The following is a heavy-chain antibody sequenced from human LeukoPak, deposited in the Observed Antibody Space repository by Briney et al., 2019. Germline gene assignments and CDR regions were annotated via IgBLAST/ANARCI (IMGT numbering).Heavy chain of an antibody. CDR2: INQDGSDK. D-gene: IGHD3-3*02. CDR1: EFTFSTYW. J-gene: IGHJ3*02. Sequence: GGSLRLSCVASEFTFSTYWMSWVRQAAGKGLEWVANINQDGSDKYYVDSVKGRLTISRDNAKKSLYLQMNSLRVEDTTVYYCASDPFTISAYDAFNIWGQGTVVTVSS. CDR3: ASDPFTISAYDAFNI. V-gene: IGHV3-7*01.